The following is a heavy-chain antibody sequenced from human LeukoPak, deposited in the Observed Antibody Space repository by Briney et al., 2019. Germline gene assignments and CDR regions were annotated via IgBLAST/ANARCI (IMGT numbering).Heavy chain of an antibody. CDR2: INPNSGGT. J-gene: IGHJ5*02. D-gene: IGHD1-20*01. V-gene: IGHV1-2*02. Sequence: GASVKVSCKASGYTFTGYYMHWVRQAPGQGLEWMGWINPNSGGTNYAEKFKGRVTMTRDTSISTAYMELSRLRSDDTAVYYCARPRYNWNPGWFDPWGQGTLVTVSS. CDR3: ARPRYNWNPGWFDP. CDR1: GYTFTGYY.